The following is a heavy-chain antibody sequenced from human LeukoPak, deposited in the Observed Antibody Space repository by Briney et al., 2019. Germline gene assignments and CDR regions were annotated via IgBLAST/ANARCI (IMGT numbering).Heavy chain of an antibody. D-gene: IGHD6-13*01. Sequence: PSETLSLTCTVSGGSISSGGYYWSWIRQHPGKGLEWIGYIYYSGSTNYNPSLKSRVTISVDTSKNQFSLKLSSVTAADTAVYYCARAVSIAAAPGCDYFDYWGQGTLVTVSS. J-gene: IGHJ4*02. CDR1: GGSISSGGYY. CDR2: IYYSGST. V-gene: IGHV4-61*08. CDR3: ARAVSIAAAPGCDYFDY.